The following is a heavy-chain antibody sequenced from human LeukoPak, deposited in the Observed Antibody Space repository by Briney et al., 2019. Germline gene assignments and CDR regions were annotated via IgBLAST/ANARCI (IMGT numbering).Heavy chain of an antibody. CDR3: ARLPPYSSGWYDAFDI. CDR2: INHSGST. CDR1: GGSFSGYY. J-gene: IGHJ3*02. D-gene: IGHD6-19*01. Sequence: SETLSLTCAVYGGSFSGYYWSWIRQPPGKGLEWTGEINHSGSTNYNPSLKSRVTISVDTSKNQFSLKLSSVTAADTAVYYCARLPPYSSGWYDAFDIWGQGTMVTVSS. V-gene: IGHV4-34*01.